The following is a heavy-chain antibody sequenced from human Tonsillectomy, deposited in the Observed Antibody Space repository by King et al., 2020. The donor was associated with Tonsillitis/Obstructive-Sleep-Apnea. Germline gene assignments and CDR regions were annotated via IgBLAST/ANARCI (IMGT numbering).Heavy chain of an antibody. Sequence: VQLVESGGGLIQPGGSLRLSCAASGFSVTSNSMFWVRQAPGKGLEWVSFLYTGGRTHHADSVKGRFSISRDNSKNTIYLQMSGLRVDDTAVYYCARLYDFWGMDVWGTGTTVTVSS. J-gene: IGHJ6*04. CDR1: GFSVTSNS. CDR2: LYTGGRT. D-gene: IGHD3/OR15-3a*01. CDR3: ARLYDFWGMDV. V-gene: IGHV3-53*01.